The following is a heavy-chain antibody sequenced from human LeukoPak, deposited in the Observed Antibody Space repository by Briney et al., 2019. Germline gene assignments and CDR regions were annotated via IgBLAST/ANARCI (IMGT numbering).Heavy chain of an antibody. Sequence: GGSLRLSCAASGFTIGSYAMYWVRQAPGQGLEWVSGIFGSGGSAHYADSVKGRFTISRDNSKNRVYLQMDSLRAEDTATYYCAKTTTGYSSGRYPAWPIDYWGQGTLVTVSS. D-gene: IGHD2-15*01. V-gene: IGHV3-23*01. J-gene: IGHJ4*02. CDR2: IFGSGGSA. CDR1: GFTIGSYA. CDR3: AKTTTGYSSGRYPAWPIDY.